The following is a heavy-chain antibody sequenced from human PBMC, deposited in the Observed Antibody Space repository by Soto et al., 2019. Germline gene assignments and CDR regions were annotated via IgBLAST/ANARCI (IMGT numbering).Heavy chain of an antibody. CDR3: AREKTSYGMDV. CDR2: MNPNSGNI. J-gene: IGHJ6*02. Sequence: QVQLVQSGAEVKKPGASVKVSCKASGYTFTSYDINWVRQATGQGLEWMGWMNPNSGNIGYAQKFQGRVTMTGNTSISTNYMELSSLRSEDTSVYYCAREKTSYGMDVWRQGPTVPGCS. V-gene: IGHV1-8*01. CDR1: GYTFTSYD.